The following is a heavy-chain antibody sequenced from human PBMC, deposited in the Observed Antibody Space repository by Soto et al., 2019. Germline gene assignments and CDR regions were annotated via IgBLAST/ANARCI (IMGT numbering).Heavy chain of an antibody. CDR2: ISGSGGST. Sequence: PGGSLILSCAASGFPFSSYWMSWVRQAQGKGLEWVSTISGSGGSTYYADSVKGRFTISRDNSKNTLYLQMNSLRAEDTAVYYCAKDAPRAWQLPSIAARPGKEFDYWGQGTLVTVSS. J-gene: IGHJ4*02. CDR3: AKDAPRAWQLPSIAARPGKEFDY. D-gene: IGHD6-6*01. CDR1: GFPFSSYW. V-gene: IGHV3-23*01.